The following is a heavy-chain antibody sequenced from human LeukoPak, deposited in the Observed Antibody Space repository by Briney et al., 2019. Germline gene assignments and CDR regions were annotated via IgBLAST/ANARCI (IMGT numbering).Heavy chain of an antibody. CDR2: TYPGDSNT. CDR1: GYSFTNNW. J-gene: IGHJ5*02. Sequence: GESLKISCKGSGYSFTNNWIGWVRQMPGKGLEWMGITYPGDSNTRYSPSFQGQVTISADKSISSAYLQWSSLKASDTAMYYCVRSPACSSGTCYPNWFDPWGQGTLITVSS. D-gene: IGHD2-15*01. CDR3: VRSPACSSGTCYPNWFDP. V-gene: IGHV5-51*01.